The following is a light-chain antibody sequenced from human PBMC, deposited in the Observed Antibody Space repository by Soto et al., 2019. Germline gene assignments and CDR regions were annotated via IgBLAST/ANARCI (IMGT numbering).Light chain of an antibody. CDR2: SAS. V-gene: IGKV3-15*01. J-gene: IGKJ1*01. CDR3: QQYNNWPRT. Sequence: EVVMTQSPATLSVSPGERATLSCRASQSVSSNLAWYHHKPGQAPRLLIYSASTRATGIPARFSGSGSGTEFTLTISSLQSEDFAVYYCQQYNNWPRTFGQGTKVEIK. CDR1: QSVSSN.